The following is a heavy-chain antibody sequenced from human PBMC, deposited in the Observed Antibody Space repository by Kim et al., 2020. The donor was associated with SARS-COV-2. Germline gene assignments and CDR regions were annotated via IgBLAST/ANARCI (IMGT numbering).Heavy chain of an antibody. V-gene: IGHV1-69*13. CDR2: IVPVSGRI. D-gene: IGHD4-17*01. Sequence: SVKVSCKTSGGSFTAYATNWVRQAPGQGLEWMAGIVPVSGRIHYAEKFQARVTITADASTRTAYMELRGLRSDDTAVYFCARGLYDFGDYVLADWGQGTLVTVSS. CDR3: ARGLYDFGDYVLAD. CDR1: GGSFTAYA. J-gene: IGHJ4*02.